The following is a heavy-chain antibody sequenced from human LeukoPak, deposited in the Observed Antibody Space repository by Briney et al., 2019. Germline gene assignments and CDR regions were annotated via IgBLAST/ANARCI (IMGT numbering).Heavy chain of an antibody. CDR3: AREYCSGGSCYSVAFDI. CDR2: IYNSGST. J-gene: IGHJ3*02. CDR1: GGSISSYY. D-gene: IGHD2-15*01. V-gene: IGHV4-59*01. Sequence: SETLSLTCTVSGGSISSYYRSWIRQPPGEGLEWIGYIYNSGSTNYNPPLKSRVTISVDTSKNQFSLKLSSVTAADTAVYYCAREYCSGGSCYSVAFDICGQGTMVTVSS.